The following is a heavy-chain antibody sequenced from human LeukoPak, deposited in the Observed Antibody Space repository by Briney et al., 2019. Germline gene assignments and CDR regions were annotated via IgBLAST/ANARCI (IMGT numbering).Heavy chain of an antibody. V-gene: IGHV1-3*01. CDR1: GYTFTSYG. CDR3: ARDSVLHGMDV. CDR2: INAGNGNT. D-gene: IGHD5/OR15-5a*01. Sequence: GASVKVSCKASGYTFTSYGMHWVRQAPGQRLEWMGWINAGNGNTKYSQKFQGRVTISRDTSASTAYMELSSLRSEDTAVHYCARDSVLHGMDVWGQGTTVTVSS. J-gene: IGHJ6*02.